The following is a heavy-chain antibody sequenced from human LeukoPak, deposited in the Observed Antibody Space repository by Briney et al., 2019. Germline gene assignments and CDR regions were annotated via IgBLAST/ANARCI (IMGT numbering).Heavy chain of an antibody. Sequence: GGSLRLSCAASGFTFSNYWMHWVRQAPGKGLVWVSLISSDGSSTIYADSVKGRFTISRDNAKNSLYLQMNSLRAEDTAVYYCARVNSYGHFDYWGQGTLVTVSS. CDR2: ISSDGSST. CDR1: GFTFSNYW. V-gene: IGHV3-74*01. CDR3: ARVNSYGHFDY. D-gene: IGHD5-18*01. J-gene: IGHJ4*02.